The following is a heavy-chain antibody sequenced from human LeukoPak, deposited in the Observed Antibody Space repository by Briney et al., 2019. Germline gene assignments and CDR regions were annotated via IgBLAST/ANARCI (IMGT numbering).Heavy chain of an antibody. J-gene: IGHJ4*02. Sequence: GGSLRLSCAASGFTFSSYEMNWVRQAPGKGLEWVSYISSSGSTIYYADSVKGRFTISRDNAKNSLYLQMNSLRAEDTAVYYCARPTGYYYDSSGYGHWGQGTLVTVSS. CDR1: GFTFSSYE. CDR2: ISSSGSTI. CDR3: ARPTGYYYDSSGYGH. D-gene: IGHD3-22*01. V-gene: IGHV3-48*03.